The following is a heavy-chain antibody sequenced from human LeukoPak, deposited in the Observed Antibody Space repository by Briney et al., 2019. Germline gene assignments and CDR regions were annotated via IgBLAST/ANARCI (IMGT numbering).Heavy chain of an antibody. Sequence: ASVKVSCKASGYTFTSYGISWVRQAPGQGLEWMGWISAYNGNTNYAQKLQGRVTMTTDTSTSTAYMELRSLRSDDTAVYYCARTIVVVVAATHGAYGMDVWGQGTTVTVSS. CDR1: GYTFTSYG. J-gene: IGHJ6*02. D-gene: IGHD2-15*01. CDR3: ARTIVVVVAATHGAYGMDV. V-gene: IGHV1-18*04. CDR2: ISAYNGNT.